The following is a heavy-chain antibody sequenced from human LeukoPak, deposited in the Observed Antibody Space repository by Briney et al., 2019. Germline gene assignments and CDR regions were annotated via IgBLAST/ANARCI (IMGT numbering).Heavy chain of an antibody. D-gene: IGHD3-10*01. V-gene: IGHV3-23*01. CDR2: ISGGGGDA. J-gene: IGHJ4*02. Sequence: PGGSLRLSCAASGFTFGSYAVTWVRQAPGKGLEWVSVISGGGGDANYADPVKGRFTISRDNSKNTLYLQMSSLRAEDTAIYYCAKTPKLIRGTPDYWGQGTLVIVSS. CDR1: GFTFGSYA. CDR3: AKTPKLIRGTPDY.